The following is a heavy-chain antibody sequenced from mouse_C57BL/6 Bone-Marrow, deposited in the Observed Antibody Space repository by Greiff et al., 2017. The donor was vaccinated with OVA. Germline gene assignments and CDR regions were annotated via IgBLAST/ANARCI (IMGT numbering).Heavy chain of an antibody. CDR3: ARRRENPYYAMDY. V-gene: IGHV1-22*01. CDR1: GYTFTDYN. CDR2: INPNNGGT. Sequence: QLQQSGPELVKPGASVKMSCKASGYTFTDYNMHWVKQSHGKSLEWIGYINPNNGGTSYNQKFKGKATLTVNKSSSTAYMELRSLTSEDSAVYYCARRRENPYYAMDYWGQGTSVTVSS. J-gene: IGHJ4*01.